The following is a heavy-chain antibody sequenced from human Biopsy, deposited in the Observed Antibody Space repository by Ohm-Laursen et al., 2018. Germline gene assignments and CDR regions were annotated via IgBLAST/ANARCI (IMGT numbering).Heavy chain of an antibody. CDR2: INRKTGAT. J-gene: IGHJ4*02. V-gene: IGHV1-2*02. CDR1: SYTFTDYN. CDR3: ARDPLNGHKHFDY. Sequence: SSVKVSCKTSSYTFTDYNIHWMRQAPGQGLEWLGYINRKTGATNYAQKFQGTVTMTRDTSISTAYLALGSLRSADTAIYYCARDPLNGHKHFDYWGQGSLVTVSS. D-gene: IGHD2-8*01.